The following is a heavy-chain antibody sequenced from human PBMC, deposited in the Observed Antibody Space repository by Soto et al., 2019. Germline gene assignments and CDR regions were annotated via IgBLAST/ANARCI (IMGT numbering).Heavy chain of an antibody. Sequence: GASVKVSCKASGYTFTSYGISRVRQAPGQGLEWMGWISAYNGNTNYAQKLQGRVTMTTDTSTSTAYMELRSLRSDDTAVYYCASGTVTTERDAFDIWGQGTMVTVSS. CDR1: GYTFTSYG. D-gene: IGHD4-17*01. V-gene: IGHV1-18*01. CDR2: ISAYNGNT. J-gene: IGHJ3*02. CDR3: ASGTVTTERDAFDI.